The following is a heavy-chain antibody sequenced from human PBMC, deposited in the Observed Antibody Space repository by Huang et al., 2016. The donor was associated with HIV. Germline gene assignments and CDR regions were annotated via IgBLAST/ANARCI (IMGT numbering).Heavy chain of an antibody. Sequence: QVQLVQSGAEVKTPGASVRVSCKASGYTFTEPTIHLVRQAPGQGLEWRGWINPKRGGTIYAQRFQGRVTMTRDTTISTVHMDLRRIQSDDTAVYFCARDWSFGSSTSPADWGQGTLVTVSS. CDR3: ARDWSFGSSTSPAD. D-gene: IGHD6-6*01. CDR2: INPKRGGT. J-gene: IGHJ4*02. V-gene: IGHV1-2*02. CDR1: GYTFTEPT.